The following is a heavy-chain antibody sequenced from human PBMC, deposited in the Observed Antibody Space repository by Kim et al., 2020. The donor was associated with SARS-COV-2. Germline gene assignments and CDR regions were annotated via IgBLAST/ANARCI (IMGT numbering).Heavy chain of an antibody. J-gene: IGHJ5*02. Sequence: PTLKSGVTISVDPSKNQFSLKLSSVTAADTAVYDCARGYFGIARGRPFDPWGQGTLVTVSS. CDR3: ARGYFGIARGRPFDP. D-gene: IGHD6-13*01. V-gene: IGHV4-34*13.